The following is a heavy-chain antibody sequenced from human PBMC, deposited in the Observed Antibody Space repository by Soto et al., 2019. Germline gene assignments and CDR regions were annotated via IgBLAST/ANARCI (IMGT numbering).Heavy chain of an antibody. Sequence: SETLCLTCTVSGGSIISYDWSWIRQPPGKGLEWIGYIYYSGSTNYNPSLKSRVTISVDTSKNQFSLKLSSVTAADTAVYYCARTLTESYYFDYWGQGTLVTVSS. CDR2: IYYSGST. V-gene: IGHV4-59*01. CDR3: ARTLTESYYFDY. D-gene: IGHD3-9*01. J-gene: IGHJ4*02. CDR1: GGSIISYD.